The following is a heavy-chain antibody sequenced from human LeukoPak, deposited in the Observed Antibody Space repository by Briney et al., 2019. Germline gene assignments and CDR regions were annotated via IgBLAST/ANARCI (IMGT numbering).Heavy chain of an antibody. Sequence: GASDKVSCKASGYTFTGYYMHWVRQPPGQGLEWMGWINPNSGGTNYAQKFQGRVTMTRDTSISTAYMELSRLRSDDTAVYYCARIQPRIAAAFDYWGQGTLVTVSS. D-gene: IGHD6-13*01. V-gene: IGHV1-2*02. CDR2: INPNSGGT. CDR1: GYTFTGYY. J-gene: IGHJ4*02. CDR3: ARIQPRIAAAFDY.